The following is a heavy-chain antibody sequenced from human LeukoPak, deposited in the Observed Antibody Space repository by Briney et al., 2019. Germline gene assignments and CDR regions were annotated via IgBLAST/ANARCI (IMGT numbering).Heavy chain of an antibody. J-gene: IGHJ4*02. D-gene: IGHD5-18*01. V-gene: IGHV4-38-2*02. CDR3: ARRTAMVKYNYFDY. CDR1: GYSISSGYY. CDR2: IYHSGST. Sequence: PSETLSLTCTVSGYSISSGYYWGWIRQPPGKGLEWIGSIYHSGSTYYNPSLKSRVTISVDTSKNQFSLKLSSVTAADTAVYYCARRTAMVKYNYFDYWGQGTLVTVSS.